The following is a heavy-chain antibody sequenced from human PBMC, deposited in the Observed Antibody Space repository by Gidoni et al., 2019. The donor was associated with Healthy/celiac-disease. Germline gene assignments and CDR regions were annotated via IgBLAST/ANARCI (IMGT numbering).Heavy chain of an antibody. CDR1: GGSISSSRYY. V-gene: IGHV4-39*01. J-gene: IGHJ6*04. CDR3: ARHGTTVTTPSVDV. D-gene: IGHD4-17*01. CDR2: IYYSGST. Sequence: QLQLQESGPGLVKPSETLSLTCTVSGGSISSSRYYWGWIRQPPGKGLEWIGSIYYSGSTYYNPSLKSRVTISVDTSKNQFSLKLSSVTAADTAVYYCARHGTTVTTPSVDVWGKGTTVTVSS.